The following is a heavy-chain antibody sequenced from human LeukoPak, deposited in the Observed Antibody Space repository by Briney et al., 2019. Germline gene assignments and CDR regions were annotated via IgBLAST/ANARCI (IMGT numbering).Heavy chain of an antibody. V-gene: IGHV3-23*01. D-gene: IGHD3-22*01. J-gene: IGHJ4*02. Sequence: AGGSLRLSCAASGFTFSSYAMSWVRQAPGKGLEWVSAISGSGGSTYYADSVKGRFTISRDNSKNTLYLQMNSLRAEDTAVYYCAKDRRSGYYLFDYWGQGTLVTVSS. CDR2: ISGSGGST. CDR1: GFTFSSYA. CDR3: AKDRRSGYYLFDY.